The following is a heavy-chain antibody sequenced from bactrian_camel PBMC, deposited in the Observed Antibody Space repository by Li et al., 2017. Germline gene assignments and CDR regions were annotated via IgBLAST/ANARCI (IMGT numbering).Heavy chain of an antibody. CDR2: IASDGST. J-gene: IGHJ4*01. Sequence: HVQLVESGGGEVQAGGSLRLSCTVRTRQRYPVSMYCMSWFRQTPGKEREGVASIASDGSTIYTEHVKGRFTISKDNANNTLYLQMDGLKPEDTAMYYCAPTLYGGTASCLPKLGIYNYWGQGTQVTVS. CDR3: APTLYGGTASCLPKLGIYNY. D-gene: IGHD5*01. V-gene: IGHV3S53*01. CDR1: TRQRYPVSMYC.